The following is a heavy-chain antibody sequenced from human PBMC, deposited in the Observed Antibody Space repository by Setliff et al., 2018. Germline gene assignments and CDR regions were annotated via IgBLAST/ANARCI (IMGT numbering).Heavy chain of an antibody. CDR1: GGSISRSSYY. V-gene: IGHV4-39*07. D-gene: IGHD3-16*01. CDR2: IYYDGRT. CDR3: RLWSHNYRNDY. Sequence: SETLSLTCSVSGGSISRSSYYWTWIRQPPGKGLEWIASIYYDGRTFAHPSVRGRVTISEDTTKNQFSLKLTSVTAADTAVYYCRLWSHNYRNDYWGQGTVVTVSS. J-gene: IGHJ4*02.